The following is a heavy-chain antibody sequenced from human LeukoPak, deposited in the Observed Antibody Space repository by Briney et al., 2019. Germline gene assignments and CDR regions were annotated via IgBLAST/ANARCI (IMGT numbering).Heavy chain of an antibody. CDR2: INSDGSST. Sequence: GGSLRLSCAASGFTFSSYWMHWVRQAPGKGLVWVSRINSDGSSTSYADSVKGRFTIFRDNAKNTLYLQMNSLRAEDTAVYYCARDEVISSLYYYYGMDVWGQGTTVTVSS. D-gene: IGHD3-16*02. J-gene: IGHJ6*02. V-gene: IGHV3-74*01. CDR3: ARDEVISSLYYYYGMDV. CDR1: GFTFSSYW.